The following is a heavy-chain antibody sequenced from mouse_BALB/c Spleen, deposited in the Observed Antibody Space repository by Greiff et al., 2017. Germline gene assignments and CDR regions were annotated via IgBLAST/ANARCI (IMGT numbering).Heavy chain of an antibody. D-gene: IGHD2-1*01. Sequence: EVQLQQSGPELENPGASVKISCKASGYSFTGYNMNWVKQSNGKSLEWIGNIDPYYGGTSYNQKFKGKATLTVDKSSSTAYMQLKSLTSEDSAVYYCARSSRFDGNYGVGAMDYWGQGTSVTVSS. J-gene: IGHJ4*01. CDR1: GYSFTGYN. CDR2: IDPYYGGT. CDR3: ARSSRFDGNYGVGAMDY. V-gene: IGHV1-39*01.